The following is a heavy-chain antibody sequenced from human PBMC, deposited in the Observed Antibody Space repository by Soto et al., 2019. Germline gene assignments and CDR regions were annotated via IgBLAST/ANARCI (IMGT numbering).Heavy chain of an antibody. CDR2: ISSSGLTT. CDR1: GFNFRSYE. CDR3: ARNGTRGDW. D-gene: IGHD2-8*01. V-gene: IGHV3-48*03. J-gene: IGHJ4*03. Sequence: GGSLRLSCQASGFNFRSYEMHWVCKAPGKGLEWVSYISSSGLTTYYADFAEGRFTISRDNAKDSLYLHLNSLRVGDTAVHNCARNGTRGDWWGLGTQVTVSS.